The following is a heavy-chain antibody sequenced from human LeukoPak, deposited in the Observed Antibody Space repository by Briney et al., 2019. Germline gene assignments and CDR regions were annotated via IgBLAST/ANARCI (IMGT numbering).Heavy chain of an antibody. CDR3: AKVGGYCSSTSCKQVGY. CDR1: GFTFSSYA. D-gene: IGHD2-2*01. V-gene: IGHV3-23*01. CDR2: ISGSGGST. J-gene: IGHJ4*02. Sequence: PGGSLRLSCAASGFTFSSYAMSWVRQAPGKGLEWVSAISGSGGSTYYADSVKGRFTISRDNSKNTLYLQMNSPRAEDTAVYYCAKVGGYCSSTSCKQVGYWGQGTLVTVSS.